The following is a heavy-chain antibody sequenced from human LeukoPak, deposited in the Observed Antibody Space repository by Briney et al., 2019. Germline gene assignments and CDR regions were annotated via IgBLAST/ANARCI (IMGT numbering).Heavy chain of an antibody. CDR1: GGSISSYY. J-gene: IGHJ4*02. CDR3: TRGITCNGGSCYHYYFDY. V-gene: IGHV4-4*07. D-gene: IGHD2-15*01. Sequence: SETLSLTCTVPGGSISSYYWNWIRQPAGKGLEWIGRIYTSGSTNYNPSLKSRVTMSVDTSKNQLSLRLSSVTAADTAVYYCTRGITCNGGSCYHYYFDYWGQGTLVTVSS. CDR2: IYTSGST.